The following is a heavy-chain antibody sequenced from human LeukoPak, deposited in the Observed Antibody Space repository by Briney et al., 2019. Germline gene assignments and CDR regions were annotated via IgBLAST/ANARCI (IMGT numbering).Heavy chain of an antibody. Sequence: GASVKVSCKASGYTFTGYYMHWVRQAPGQGLEWMGWINPNSGGTSYAQKFQGRVTMTRDTSISTAYMELSRLRSDDTAVYYCARDRRRKYYYDSSGSPSDAFDIWGQGTMVTVSS. CDR1: GYTFTGYY. D-gene: IGHD3-22*01. CDR2: INPNSGGT. V-gene: IGHV1-2*02. CDR3: ARDRRRKYYYDSSGSPSDAFDI. J-gene: IGHJ3*02.